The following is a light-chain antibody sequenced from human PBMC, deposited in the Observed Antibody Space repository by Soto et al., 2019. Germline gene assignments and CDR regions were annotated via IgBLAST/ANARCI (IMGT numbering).Light chain of an antibody. J-gene: IGKJ1*01. CDR2: DVS. CDR1: QTISNW. Sequence: DIQMTQSPSSLSASVGDRVTITCRPSQTISNWLAWYQQRPGKAPRLLIYDVSILESGVPSRFSGSGSGTEFTLTITSLQPDDFATYYCQQYSDSFWAFGQGTKVDI. V-gene: IGKV1-5*01. CDR3: QQYSDSFWA.